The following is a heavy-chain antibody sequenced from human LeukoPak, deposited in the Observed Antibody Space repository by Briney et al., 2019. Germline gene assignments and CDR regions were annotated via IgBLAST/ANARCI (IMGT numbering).Heavy chain of an antibody. Sequence: SETLSLTCTVSGGSISSGGYYWSWIRQHPGKGLEWIGYIYYSGSTYYNPSLKSRVTISVDTSKNQFSLKLSSVTAADTAVYYCARDYYGSPYAFDIWGQGTMVTVSS. CDR1: GGSISSGGYY. J-gene: IGHJ3*02. CDR2: IYYSGST. CDR3: ARDYYGSPYAFDI. D-gene: IGHD3-10*01. V-gene: IGHV4-61*08.